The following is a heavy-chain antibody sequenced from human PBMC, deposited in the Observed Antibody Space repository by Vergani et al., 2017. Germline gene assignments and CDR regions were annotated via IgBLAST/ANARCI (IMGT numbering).Heavy chain of an antibody. V-gene: IGHV3-11*01. Sequence: QVQLVESGGGLVKPGGSLRLSCAASGFTFSDYYMGWIRQAPGKGLEWVSYISDSGDIVYYADSVRGRFTISRDNAKNSLFLQMKSLRDEDAAIYYCARATAVVGGEIDYWGQGALVTVSS. CDR2: ISDSGDIV. CDR1: GFTFSDYY. J-gene: IGHJ4*02. CDR3: ARATAVVGGEIDY. D-gene: IGHD2-15*01.